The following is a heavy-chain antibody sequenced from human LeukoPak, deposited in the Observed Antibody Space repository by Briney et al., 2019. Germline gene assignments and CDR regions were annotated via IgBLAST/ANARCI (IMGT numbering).Heavy chain of an antibody. J-gene: IGHJ4*02. CDR1: GGSISSGDYS. CDR2: IYYSGST. Sequence: SQTLSLTCAVSGGSISSGDYSWSWIRQPPGKGLEWIGYIYYSGSTYYNPSLKSRVTISVDTSKNQFSLKLSSVTAADTAVYYCARDRRGTTFGVVTPEYYFDYWGQGTLVTVSS. D-gene: IGHD3-3*01. V-gene: IGHV4-30-4*01. CDR3: ARDRRGTTFGVVTPEYYFDY.